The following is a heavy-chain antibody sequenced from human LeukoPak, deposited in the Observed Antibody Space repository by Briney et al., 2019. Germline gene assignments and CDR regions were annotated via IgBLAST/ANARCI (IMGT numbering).Heavy chain of an antibody. CDR1: GFTFSSYW. V-gene: IGHV3-7*03. D-gene: IGHD3-22*01. Sequence: GGSLRLSCAASGFTFSSYWMSWVRQAPGKGLEWVANIKQDGSEKYYVDSVKGRFTISRDNSKNTLYLQMNSLRAEDTAVYYCARDLSMIVGGNWGQGTLVTVSS. CDR3: ARDLSMIVGGN. J-gene: IGHJ4*02. CDR2: IKQDGSEK.